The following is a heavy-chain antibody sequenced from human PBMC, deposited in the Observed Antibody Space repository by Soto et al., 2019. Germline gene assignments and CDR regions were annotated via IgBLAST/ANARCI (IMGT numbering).Heavy chain of an antibody. Sequence: QVPLVQSGGEVKKPGASVKVSCKASGYSFSSYGISWVRQAPGQGLEWMGWITNYNGNTNYAQKFQGRVTMTTDTSTSTAYMELRSLRADDTAVYYCARGWDRVFFDYWGQGTLVTVSS. CDR1: GYSFSSYG. CDR3: ARGWDRVFFDY. V-gene: IGHV1-18*01. J-gene: IGHJ4*02. CDR2: ITNYNGNT. D-gene: IGHD1-26*01.